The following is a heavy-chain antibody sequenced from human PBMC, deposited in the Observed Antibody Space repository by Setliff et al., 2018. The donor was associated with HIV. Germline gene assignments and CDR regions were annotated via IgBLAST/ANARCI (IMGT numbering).Heavy chain of an antibody. CDR2: IYSGGST. D-gene: IGHD1-1*01. J-gene: IGHJ4*02. CDR1: GFNVNNKY. Sequence: AGGSLRLSCAASGFNVNNKYMSWVRRAPGKGLEWVSVIYSGGSTDHADSVKGRLTISRDNSKNTVYLQMTSLRAEDTAVYYCARSPGMFDYWGQGTPVTVSS. V-gene: IGHV3-53*01. CDR3: ARSPGMFDY.